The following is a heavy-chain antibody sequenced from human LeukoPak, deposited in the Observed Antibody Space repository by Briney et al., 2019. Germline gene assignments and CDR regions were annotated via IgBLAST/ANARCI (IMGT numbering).Heavy chain of an antibody. V-gene: IGHV4-38-2*02. J-gene: IGHJ4*02. Sequence: PSETLSLTCTVSGYSISSGYYWGWIRQPPGKGLEWIGSIYHSGSTYYNPSLKSRVTISVDTSKNQFSLKLSSVTAADTAVYYCARAVWIGTGYFDYWGQGTLVTVSS. CDR3: ARAVWIGTGYFDY. D-gene: IGHD3-10*01. CDR2: IYHSGST. CDR1: GYSISSGYY.